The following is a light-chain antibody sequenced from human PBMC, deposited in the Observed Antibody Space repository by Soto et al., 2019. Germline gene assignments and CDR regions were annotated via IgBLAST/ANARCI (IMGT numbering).Light chain of an antibody. CDR2: YVS. CDR1: SSDVGGYTY. CDR3: SSYTSSSTLLYV. Sequence: QSALTQPAYVSGSPGQSITISCTGTSSDVGGYTYVSWYQQHPGKAPKLMIYYVSNRPSGVSNRFSGSKSVNTASLTISGLQAEDEADYYCSSYTSSSTLLYVFGTGTKLTVL. J-gene: IGLJ1*01. V-gene: IGLV2-14*01.